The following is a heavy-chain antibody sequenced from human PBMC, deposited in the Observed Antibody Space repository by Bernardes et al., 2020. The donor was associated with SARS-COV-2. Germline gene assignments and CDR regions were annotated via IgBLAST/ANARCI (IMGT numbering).Heavy chain of an antibody. D-gene: IGHD6-13*01. CDR1: GFTFSSYG. CDR3: AKSNEYGSSWYRFRYYYGMDV. V-gene: IGHV3-30*18. Sequence: GGSLRLSCAASGFTFSSYGMHWVRQAPGQGLGWVAVISYDGSNKNYADSVKGRFTISRDNSKNTLYLQMNSLRAEDTAVYYCAKSNEYGSSWYRFRYYYGMDVWGQGTTVTVSS. J-gene: IGHJ6*02. CDR2: ISYDGSNK.